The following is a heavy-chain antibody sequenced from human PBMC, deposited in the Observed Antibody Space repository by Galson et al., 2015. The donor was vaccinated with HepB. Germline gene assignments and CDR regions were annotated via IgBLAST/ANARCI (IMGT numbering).Heavy chain of an antibody. V-gene: IGHV3-23*01. D-gene: IGHD6-19*01. Sequence: SLRLSCAASGFTFSSYAMSWVRQAPGKGLEWVSAISGSGGSTYYADSVKGRFTISRDNSKNTLYLQMNSLRAEDTAVYYCAKDGINSGWYGDWFDPWGQGTLVTVSS. J-gene: IGHJ5*02. CDR2: ISGSGGST. CDR1: GFTFSSYA. CDR3: AKDGINSGWYGDWFDP.